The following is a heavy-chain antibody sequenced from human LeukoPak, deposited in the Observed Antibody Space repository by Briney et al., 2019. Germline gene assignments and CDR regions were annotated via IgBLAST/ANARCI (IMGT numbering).Heavy chain of an antibody. D-gene: IGHD6-6*01. Sequence: PSETLSLTCAVYGGSFSGNYWSWIRQPPGKGLEWIGEINHSGSTNYNPSLKSRVTISVDTSKNQFSLKLSSVTAADTAVYYCAGGAARPYVYWGQGTLVTVSS. V-gene: IGHV4-34*01. CDR1: GGSFSGNY. J-gene: IGHJ4*02. CDR3: AGGAARPYVY. CDR2: INHSGST.